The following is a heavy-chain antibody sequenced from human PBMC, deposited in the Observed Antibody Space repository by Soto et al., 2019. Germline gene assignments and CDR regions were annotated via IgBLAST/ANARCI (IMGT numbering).Heavy chain of an antibody. CDR1: GGTFSSYA. J-gene: IGHJ6*02. CDR3: ARDLAVTMVRGVMDYYGMDV. D-gene: IGHD3-10*01. V-gene: IGHV1-69*13. Sequence: ASVKVSCKASGGTFSSYAISWVRQAPGQGLEWMGGIIPIFGTANYAQKFQGRVTITADESTSTAYMELSSLRSEDTAVYYCARDLAVTMVRGVMDYYGMDVWGQGTTVTVSS. CDR2: IIPIFGTA.